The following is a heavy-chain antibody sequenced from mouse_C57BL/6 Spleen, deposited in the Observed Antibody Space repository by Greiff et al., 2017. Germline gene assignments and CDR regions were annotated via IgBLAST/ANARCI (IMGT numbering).Heavy chain of an antibody. J-gene: IGHJ2*01. V-gene: IGHV1-12*01. CDR3: ARWSYGGGDYFDD. D-gene: IGHD1-1*01. CDR2: IYPGNGYP. CDR1: GYTFTSYN. Sequence: LQQSGAELVRPGASVKMSCKASGYTFTSYNMHWVKQTPRQGLAWIGAIYPGNGYPSYTPKFKGNATLTVDNSSSTAYMQRRSLTSEDSAVYICARWSYGGGDYFDDWGQGTTLTVSS.